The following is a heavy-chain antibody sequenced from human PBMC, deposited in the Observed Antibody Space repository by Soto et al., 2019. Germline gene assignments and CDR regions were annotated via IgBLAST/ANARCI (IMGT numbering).Heavy chain of an antibody. Sequence: GGSLRLSCAASGFTFSSYAMHWVRQAPGKGLEWVAVISYDGSNKYYADSVKGRFTISRDNSKNTLYLQMNSLRAEDTAVYYCARDKVVPAATRNYYYYYGMDVWGQGTTVTVSS. CDR3: ARDKVVPAATRNYYYYYGMDV. V-gene: IGHV3-30-3*01. CDR2: ISYDGSNK. D-gene: IGHD2-2*01. CDR1: GFTFSSYA. J-gene: IGHJ6*02.